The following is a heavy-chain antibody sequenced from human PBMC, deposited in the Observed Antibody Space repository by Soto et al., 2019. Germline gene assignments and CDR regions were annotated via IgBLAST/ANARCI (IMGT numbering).Heavy chain of an antibody. CDR3: ARGGDVVGVTDAYEY. J-gene: IGHJ4*02. CDR2: INPSGGHT. Sequence: ASVKVSCKASGNTFSNYDIHWVRQAPGQGLERMGTINPSGGHTTYAQKFLGRVTMTRDTSTSTLYMELTSLRFEDTAVYYCARGGDVVGVTDAYEYWGQGNLVNVSS. V-gene: IGHV1-46*03. D-gene: IGHD2-21*02. CDR1: GNTFSNYD.